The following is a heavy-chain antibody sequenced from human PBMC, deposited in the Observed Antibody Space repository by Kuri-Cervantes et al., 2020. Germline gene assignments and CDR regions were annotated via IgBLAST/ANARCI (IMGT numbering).Heavy chain of an antibody. CDR3: ARSEDSSGCLLDY. V-gene: IGHV1-8*02. CDR1: GYTFTSYD. D-gene: IGHD6-19*01. CDR2: MNPNSGNT. Sequence: ASVKVSCKASGYTFTSYDINWVRQATGQGLEWMGWMNPNSGNTGYAQKFQGRVTMTTDTSTSTAYMELRSLRSDDTAVYYCARSEDSSGCLLDYWGQGTLVTVSS. J-gene: IGHJ4*02.